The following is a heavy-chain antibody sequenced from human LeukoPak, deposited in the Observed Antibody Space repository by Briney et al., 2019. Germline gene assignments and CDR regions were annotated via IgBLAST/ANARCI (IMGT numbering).Heavy chain of an antibody. CDR1: GFTFSDYT. CDR2: IKASDNYK. Sequence: GGSLRFSCAASGFTFSDYTLNWVRQAPGKGLEWVSSIKASDNYKYYADSVAGRFTVSTDDAQSSLYLHMNSLRAEDTAIYYCARSRSKSMNDNNYLYWGQGSLVTVSS. CDR3: ARSRSKSMNDNNYLY. V-gene: IGHV3-21*01. D-gene: IGHD5-24*01. J-gene: IGHJ4*02.